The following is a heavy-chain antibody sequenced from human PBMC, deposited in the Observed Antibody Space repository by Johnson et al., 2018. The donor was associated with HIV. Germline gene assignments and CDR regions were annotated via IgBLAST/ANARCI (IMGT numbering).Heavy chain of an antibody. J-gene: IGHJ3*02. CDR1: GFTFSDYY. D-gene: IGHD6-6*01. Sequence: GSLRLSCAASGFTFSDYYMSWIRQAPGKVLEWVSYISSSGSTIYYADSVKGRFTISRDNAKNSLYLQMNSLRAEDTAVYYCARDRNIAARQDAFDIWGQGTMVTVSS. V-gene: IGHV3-11*04. CDR3: ARDRNIAARQDAFDI. CDR2: ISSSGSTI.